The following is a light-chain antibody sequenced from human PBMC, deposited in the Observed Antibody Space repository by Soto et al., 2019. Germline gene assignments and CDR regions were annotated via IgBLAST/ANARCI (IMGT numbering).Light chain of an antibody. V-gene: IGLV1-44*01. J-gene: IGLJ1*01. Sequence: QSVLTQPHSASGTPGQRVTIPCSGSSSNIGTSSVHWFQQLPGTAPKLLISTTNQRPSGVPERFSGSKSGTSASLAISGLQSEDEADYYCAAWDDSLNGHGFGTGTKVTVL. CDR2: TTN. CDR1: SSNIGTSS. CDR3: AAWDDSLNGHG.